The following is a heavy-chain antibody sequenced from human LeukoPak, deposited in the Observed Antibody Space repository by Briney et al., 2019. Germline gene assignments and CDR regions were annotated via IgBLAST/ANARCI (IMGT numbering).Heavy chain of an antibody. V-gene: IGHV3-48*03. D-gene: IGHD6-13*01. Sequence: GGSLRLSCAASGFTFSSYEMNWVRQAPGKGLEWVSYISSSGIYYADSVKGRFTISRDNAKNSLYLQMISLRAEDTAVYYCARSWSYTPFFDYWGQGTLVTVPS. CDR2: ISSSGI. J-gene: IGHJ4*02. CDR3: ARSWSYTPFFDY. CDR1: GFTFSSYE.